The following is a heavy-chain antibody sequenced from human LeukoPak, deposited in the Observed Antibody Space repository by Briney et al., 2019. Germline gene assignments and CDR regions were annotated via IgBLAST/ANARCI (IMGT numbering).Heavy chain of an antibody. CDR2: INPNTGGT. Sequence: GASVKVSCKASGYIFTGYFVHWVRQAPGQGLEWMGWINPNTGGTNYAQNFQGRVTMTRDTSSSTAFVELTSLRSDDTAVYYCASSVIVVADAFDIWGQGTVVTVSS. V-gene: IGHV1-2*02. D-gene: IGHD2-15*01. CDR1: GYIFTGYF. CDR3: ASSVIVVADAFDI. J-gene: IGHJ3*02.